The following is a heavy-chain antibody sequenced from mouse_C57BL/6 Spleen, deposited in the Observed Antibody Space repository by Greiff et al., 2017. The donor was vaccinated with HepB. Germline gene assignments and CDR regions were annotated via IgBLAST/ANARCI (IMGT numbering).Heavy chain of an antibody. Sequence: EVKLMESGPGLVKPSQSLSLTCSVTGYSITSGYYWNWIRQFPGNKLEWMGYISYDGSNNYNPSLKNRISITRDTSKNQFCLKLNSVTTEDTATYYCARGDYYGSSTWYFDVWGTGTTVTVSS. CDR3: ARGDYYGSSTWYFDV. CDR2: ISYDGSN. CDR1: GYSITSGYY. V-gene: IGHV3-6*01. J-gene: IGHJ1*03. D-gene: IGHD1-1*01.